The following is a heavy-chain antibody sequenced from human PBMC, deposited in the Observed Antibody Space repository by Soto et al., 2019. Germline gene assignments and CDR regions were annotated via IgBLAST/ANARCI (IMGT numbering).Heavy chain of an antibody. D-gene: IGHD3-3*01. V-gene: IGHV3-23*01. Sequence: EVQLLESGGGLVQPGGSLRLSCAASGFTFSSYAMSWVRQAPGKGLEWVSAISGSGGSTYYADSVKGRFTISRDNSKNTLYLQMISLRAEDTAVYYCAKYDFWSGYRKYYYYYGMDVWGQGTTVTVSS. J-gene: IGHJ6*02. CDR1: GFTFSSYA. CDR2: ISGSGGST. CDR3: AKYDFWSGYRKYYYYYGMDV.